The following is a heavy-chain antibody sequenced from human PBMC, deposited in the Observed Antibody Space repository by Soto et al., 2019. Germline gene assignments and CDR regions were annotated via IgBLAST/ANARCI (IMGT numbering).Heavy chain of an antibody. Sequence: PGGSLRLSCAGSGFTFSSYGMHWVRQAPGKGLEWVAVISYDGSDKYYGDSVKGRFTISREKAKNSLYLQMNSLSAGDTAVYYCSRELHGGSYGMDVWGQGTTVTVSS. V-gene: IGHV3-30*03. CDR2: ISYDGSDK. J-gene: IGHJ6*02. CDR1: GFTFSSYG. CDR3: SRELHGGSYGMDV.